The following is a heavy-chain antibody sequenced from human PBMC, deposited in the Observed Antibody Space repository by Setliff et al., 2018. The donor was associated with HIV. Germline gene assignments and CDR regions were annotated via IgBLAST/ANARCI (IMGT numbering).Heavy chain of an antibody. V-gene: IGHV4-38-2*02. CDR3: ATECRVXQSKIPYYFDY. D-gene: IGHD2-15*01. J-gene: IGHJ4*02. Sequence: LSLTCTVSGYSIRSGYYWSWXXQPPGKGLEWIGEINHSGSTNYNPSLKSRVTMSVDPSKNQFSLKLTSVTAADTAVYYCATECRVXQSKIPYYFDYWGQGTLVTVSS. CDR1: GYSIRSGYY. CDR2: INHSGST.